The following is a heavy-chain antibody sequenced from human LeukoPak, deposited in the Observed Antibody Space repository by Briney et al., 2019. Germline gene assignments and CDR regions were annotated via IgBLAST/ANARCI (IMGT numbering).Heavy chain of an antibody. CDR3: ASERRYSSGRWDYYFDY. Sequence: SETLSLTCAVYGGSFSSYYWGWIRQPPGKGLEWIGEINHSGGTNYNPSLKSRVAISVDTPKNQFSLRLSSVTAADTAVYYCASERRYSSGRWDYYFDYWGQGTLVTVSS. CDR1: GGSFSSYY. CDR2: INHSGGT. D-gene: IGHD6-19*01. J-gene: IGHJ4*02. V-gene: IGHV4-34*01.